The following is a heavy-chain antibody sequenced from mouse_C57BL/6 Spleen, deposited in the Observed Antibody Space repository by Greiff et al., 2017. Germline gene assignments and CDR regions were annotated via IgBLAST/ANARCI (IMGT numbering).Heavy chain of an antibody. CDR1: GYTFTDDY. J-gene: IGHJ2*01. CDR3: ARHYYSSYFFDY. V-gene: IGHV1-26*01. Sequence: VQLQQSGPELVKPGASVKISCKASGYTFTDDYLNWVKQSHGKSLEWIGDINPNNGGTSYNQKFKGKATLTVDKSSSTAYLELSSLTSEDSAVYYCARHYYSSYFFDYWGQGTTLTVSS. CDR2: INPNNGGT. D-gene: IGHD2-5*01.